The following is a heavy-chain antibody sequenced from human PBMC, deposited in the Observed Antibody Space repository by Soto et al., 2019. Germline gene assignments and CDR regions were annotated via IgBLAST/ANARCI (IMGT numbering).Heavy chain of an antibody. CDR1: GASISSYY. V-gene: IGHV4-59*01. J-gene: IGHJ4*02. Sequence: SETLSLTCAVSGASISSYYWSWIRQPPGKGLEWIGYIYYSGSTNYNPSLKSRVTISLDTSKNQFSLKLSSVTAADTAIYYCARTYYDFWSGYAQYYFGYWGQETLVTVSS. CDR2: IYYSGST. D-gene: IGHD3-3*01. CDR3: ARTYYDFWSGYAQYYFGY.